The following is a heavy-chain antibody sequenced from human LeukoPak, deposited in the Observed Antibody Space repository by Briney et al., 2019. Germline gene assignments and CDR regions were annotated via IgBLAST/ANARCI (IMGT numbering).Heavy chain of an antibody. CDR3: ARDLNSSGYYGIDY. CDR1: GGTISSGSYY. D-gene: IGHD3-22*01. J-gene: IGHJ4*02. V-gene: IGHV4-61*02. Sequence: KNSETLSLTCTVSGGTISSGSYYWSWILQPAGKGLEWIGRIYTSGSTNYNPSLKSRVTISVDTSKNQFSLKLSSVTAADTAVYYCARDLNSSGYYGIDYWGQGTLVTVSS. CDR2: IYTSGST.